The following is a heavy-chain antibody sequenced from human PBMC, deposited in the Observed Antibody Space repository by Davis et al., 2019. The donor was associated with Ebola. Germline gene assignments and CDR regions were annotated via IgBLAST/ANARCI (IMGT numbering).Heavy chain of an antibody. CDR1: EYSFTSYD. CDR2: MNPLSGNT. V-gene: IGHV1-8*01. J-gene: IGHJ5*02. CDR3: ARGQVTRRKRVFDP. D-gene: IGHD1-14*01. Sequence: AASVKVSCKASEYSFTSYDIKWVRQAAGQGLEWMGWMNPLSGNTGYAQKFQGRITMTRNTSITTAYMELSNLRSDDTAVYYCARGQVTRRKRVFDPWGQGTLVTVSS.